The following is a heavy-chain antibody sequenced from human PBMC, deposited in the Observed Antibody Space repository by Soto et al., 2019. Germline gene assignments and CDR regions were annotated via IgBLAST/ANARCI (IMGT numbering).Heavy chain of an antibody. CDR3: AKALGELSPESYDY. CDR2: VSYDGSNK. J-gene: IGHJ4*02. CDR1: GFTFSSYG. D-gene: IGHD3-16*02. Sequence: GGSLRLSCAASGFTFSSYGMHWVRQAPGKGLEWVAIVSYDGSNKYYADSVKGRFTISRDNSRNTLYPQMNSLRAEDTAVYYCAKALGELSPESYDYWGQGTLVTVSS. V-gene: IGHV3-30*18.